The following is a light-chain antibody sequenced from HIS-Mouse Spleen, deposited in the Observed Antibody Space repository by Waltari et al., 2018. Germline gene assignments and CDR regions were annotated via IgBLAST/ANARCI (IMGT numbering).Light chain of an antibody. CDR1: QSVSSN. J-gene: IGKJ3*01. V-gene: IGKV3-15*01. CDR2: GAS. Sequence: EIVMTQSPATLSVSPGERATLSCRASQSVSSNLAWYQQKPGQAPMLLIYGASTRATGIPARFSGSGSGTEFTLTISSMQSEDFAVYYCQQYNNWQFTFGPGTKVDIK. CDR3: QQYNNWQFT.